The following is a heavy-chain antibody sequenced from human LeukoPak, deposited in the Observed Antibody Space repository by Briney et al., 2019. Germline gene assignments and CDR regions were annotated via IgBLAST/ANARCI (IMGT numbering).Heavy chain of an antibody. J-gene: IGHJ4*02. Sequence: PGGSLRLSCAASGFTFSSYAMTWVRQAPGKGLEWVSAISGSGDTTYSADSVKGRFTISRDNSKNTLYLQMNSLRAEDTAVYYCAKFDDSMWYFDYWGQGTLVTVSS. CDR1: GFTFSSYA. D-gene: IGHD3-16*01. CDR3: AKFDDSMWYFDY. V-gene: IGHV3-23*01. CDR2: ISGSGDTT.